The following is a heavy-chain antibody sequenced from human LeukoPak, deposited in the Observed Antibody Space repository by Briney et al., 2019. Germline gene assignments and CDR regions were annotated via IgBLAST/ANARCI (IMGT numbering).Heavy chain of an antibody. V-gene: IGHV4-61*02. Sequence: SQTLSLTCTVSGGSISSGSYYWSWIREPAGKGLEWIGRIYTSGSTNYNPSLKSRVTISVDTSKNQFSLKLSSVTAADTAVYYCARQIAVAGENDYWGQGTLVTVSS. D-gene: IGHD6-19*01. CDR3: ARQIAVAGENDY. CDR1: GGSISSGSYY. J-gene: IGHJ4*02. CDR2: IYTSGST.